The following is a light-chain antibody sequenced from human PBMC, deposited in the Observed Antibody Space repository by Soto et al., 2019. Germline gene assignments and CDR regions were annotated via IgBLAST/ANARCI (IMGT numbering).Light chain of an antibody. Sequence: QSVLTQPASVSGSPGQSITISCTGTSSDVGGYNYVSWYQQHPGKAPKLMIYDVSNRPSGVSNRFSGSKSGNTASLTISGLQAEDEADYYCSSYTSSSTGVFGPGTKLTVL. CDR3: SSYTSSSTGV. CDR2: DVS. J-gene: IGLJ1*01. V-gene: IGLV2-14*01. CDR1: SSDVGGYNY.